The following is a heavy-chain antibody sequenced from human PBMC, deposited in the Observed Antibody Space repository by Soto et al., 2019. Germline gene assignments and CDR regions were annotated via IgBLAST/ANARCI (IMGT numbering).Heavy chain of an antibody. Sequence: PGGSLRLSCAASGFTFNNAWMNWVRQAPGKGLEWVGRIKSKPDGGTTDYAAPVKGRLTISRDDSKNTLFLQMNSLKTEDTAVYYCTTQLGGLPATLYWGQGTLVTVPQ. V-gene: IGHV3-15*07. CDR3: TTQLGGLPATLY. J-gene: IGHJ4*02. D-gene: IGHD3-16*01. CDR1: GFTFNNAW. CDR2: IKSKPDGGTT.